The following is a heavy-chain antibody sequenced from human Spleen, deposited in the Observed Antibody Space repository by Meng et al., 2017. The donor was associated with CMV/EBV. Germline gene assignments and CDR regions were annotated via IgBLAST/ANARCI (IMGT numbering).Heavy chain of an antibody. D-gene: IGHD1-20*01. Sequence: ESLKTSCAASGFTFANYGMNWVRQAPGKGLQWVSTVSGSGRTRYYVDSVEGRFTIFRDNSKHTLYLEMNSLRAEDTAVHFCAKGRPRAITGTSFDYWGQGTLVTVSS. V-gene: IGHV3-23*01. CDR1: GFTFANYG. J-gene: IGHJ4*02. CDR3: AKGRPRAITGTSFDY. CDR2: VSGSGRTR.